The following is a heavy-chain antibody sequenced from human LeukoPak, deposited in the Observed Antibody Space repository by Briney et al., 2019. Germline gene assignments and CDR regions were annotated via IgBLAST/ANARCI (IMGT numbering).Heavy chain of an antibody. D-gene: IGHD5-18*01. V-gene: IGHV1-69*13. Sequence: SVQVSCKASGGTFSSYAISWVRQAPGQGLEWMGGIIPIFGTANYAQKFQGRVTIAADESTSTGYMELSSLRSEDTAVYYCASKRGYSYGLDYWGQGTLVTVSS. CDR2: IIPIFGTA. CDR1: GGTFSSYA. J-gene: IGHJ4*02. CDR3: ASKRGYSYGLDY.